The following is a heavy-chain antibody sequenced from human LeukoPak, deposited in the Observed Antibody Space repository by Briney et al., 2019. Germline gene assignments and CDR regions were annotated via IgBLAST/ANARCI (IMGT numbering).Heavy chain of an antibody. Sequence: ASVTVSCKASGYTFTSCAMHWVRQAPGQRLEGMGWINAGNGNTKYSQKFQGRVTITRDTSASTAYMELSSLRSEDTAVYYCARRSGYSGYDLDYWGQGTLVTVSS. CDR1: GYTFTSCA. D-gene: IGHD5-12*01. CDR3: ARRSGYSGYDLDY. CDR2: INAGNGNT. V-gene: IGHV1-3*01. J-gene: IGHJ4*02.